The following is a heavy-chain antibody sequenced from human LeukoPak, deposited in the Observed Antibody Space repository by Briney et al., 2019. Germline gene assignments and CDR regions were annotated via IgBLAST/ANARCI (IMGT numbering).Heavy chain of an antibody. CDR1: GFTFSTYS. CDR3: ASAHY. CDR2: ISSGSSTI. Sequence: GGSLRLSCAASGFTFSTYSMNWVRQAPGKGLEWVSYISSGSSTIYSADSVKGRFTISRDNAKNSLYLQMNSLRAEDTAVYYCASAHYWGQGTLVTVSS. V-gene: IGHV3-48*01. J-gene: IGHJ4*02.